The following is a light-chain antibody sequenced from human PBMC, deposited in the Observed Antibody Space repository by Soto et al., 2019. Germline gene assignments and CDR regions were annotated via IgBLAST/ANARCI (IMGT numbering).Light chain of an antibody. Sequence: QSVLTQPPSASGIPGQRVTISCSGGSSNIGINTVNWYQQLPGTAPKVLIFTDNERPSGVPDRFSGSKSGTSASRAINGFQSGDEADYYCRAWDESVNGYVFGTGTKRTV. V-gene: IGLV1-44*01. CDR2: TDN. CDR3: RAWDESVNGYV. J-gene: IGLJ1*01. CDR1: SSNIGINT.